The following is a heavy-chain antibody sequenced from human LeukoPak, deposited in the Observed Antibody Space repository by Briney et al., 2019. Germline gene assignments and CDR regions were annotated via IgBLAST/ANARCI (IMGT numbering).Heavy chain of an antibody. CDR2: ISASGHAT. Sequence: GGSLRLSCAASGVTFSSYAMSWVRQAPGKGLEAPGKGLEWVSTISASGHATYYPDSVRGRFTISRDNSKSTLHLQMDSLRAEDSALYYCAKWPEGATPKFHHWGQGTLVTVSS. D-gene: IGHD1-26*01. CDR1: GVTFSSYA. CDR3: AKWPEGATPKFHH. J-gene: IGHJ4*02. V-gene: IGHV3-23*01.